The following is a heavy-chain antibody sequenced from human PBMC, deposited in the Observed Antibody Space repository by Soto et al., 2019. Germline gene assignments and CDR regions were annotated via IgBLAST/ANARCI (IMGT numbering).Heavy chain of an antibody. D-gene: IGHD3-22*01. CDR2: IYPGDSDT. V-gene: IGHV5-51*01. CDR3: ARLNTVINYYDSSGPKRIWDH. J-gene: IGHJ4*02. Sequence: GESLKISCKGSGYSFTSYWIGWVRQMPGKGLEWMGIIYPGDSDTRYSPSFQGQVTISADKSISTAYLQWSSLKASDTAMYYCARLNTVINYYDSSGPKRIWDHWGQGTRVTVSS. CDR1: GYSFTSYW.